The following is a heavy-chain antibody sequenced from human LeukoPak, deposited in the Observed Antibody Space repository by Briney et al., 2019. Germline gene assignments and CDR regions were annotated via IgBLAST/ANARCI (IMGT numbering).Heavy chain of an antibody. Sequence: GGSLRLSCAASGFTFSSYSMSWVRQAPGKGLEWVSSISSSSSYIYYADSVKGRFTISRDNAKNSLYLQMNSLRAEDTAVYYCASRAVRGVDYWGQGTLVTVSS. CDR2: ISSSSSYI. CDR1: GFTFSSYS. J-gene: IGHJ4*02. CDR3: ASRAVRGVDY. D-gene: IGHD3-10*01. V-gene: IGHV3-21*01.